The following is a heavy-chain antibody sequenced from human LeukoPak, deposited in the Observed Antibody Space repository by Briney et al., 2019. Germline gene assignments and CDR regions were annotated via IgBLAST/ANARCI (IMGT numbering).Heavy chain of an antibody. Sequence: SETLSLTCAVSGGSISSGGYSWSWIRQPPGKGLEWIGYIYHSGSTYYNPSLKSRVTISVDRSKNQFSLKLSSVTAADTAVYYCARYCSGGSCYPGYFDYWGQGTLVTVSS. CDR2: IYHSGST. CDR3: ARYCSGGSCYPGYFDY. J-gene: IGHJ4*02. CDR1: GGSISSGGYS. V-gene: IGHV4-30-2*01. D-gene: IGHD2-15*01.